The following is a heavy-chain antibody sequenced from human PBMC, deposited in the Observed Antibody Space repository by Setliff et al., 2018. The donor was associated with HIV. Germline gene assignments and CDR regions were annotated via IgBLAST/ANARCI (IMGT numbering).Heavy chain of an antibody. Sequence: VASVKVSCKVSGYTLTELSMHWVRQAPGKGLEWMGGFDPEDGETIYAQKFQGRVTMTEDTSTDAAYMELRSLRSDDTAVYYCGRSETRDSRGLYYWGQGTLVTVSS. D-gene: IGHD3-22*01. CDR2: FDPEDGET. J-gene: IGHJ4*02. CDR3: GRSETRDSRGLYY. CDR1: GYTLTELS. V-gene: IGHV1-24*01.